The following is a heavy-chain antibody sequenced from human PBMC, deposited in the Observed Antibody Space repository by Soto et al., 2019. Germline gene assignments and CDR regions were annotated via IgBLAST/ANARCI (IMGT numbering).Heavy chain of an antibody. J-gene: IGHJ5*02. V-gene: IGHV1-69*01. CDR1: GGAFSSYP. CDR3: ASRPVMEVAQYGNWFDP. D-gene: IGHD2-15*01. CDR2: IIPFFGTT. Sequence: QVHLVQSGAEVKKPGSSVKVSCKASGGAFSSYPINWVRQAPGQGLEWMGGIIPFFGTTHSAQKFQDRLTITADESTSTTYMELSRLRSEYTAVYYCASRPVMEVAQYGNWFDPWGQGTRVTVSS.